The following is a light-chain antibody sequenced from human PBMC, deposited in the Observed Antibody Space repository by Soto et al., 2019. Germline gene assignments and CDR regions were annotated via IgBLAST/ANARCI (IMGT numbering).Light chain of an antibody. V-gene: IGKV1-33*01. Sequence: DIQMTQSPSSLSASVGDRVTITCQASQAISNYLNWYQQKPGKAPKLLIYDASNLETGVPSRFSGSGSGTDFTFTITSLQPEAIATYYCQQYDNLPTFGQGTKLEIK. J-gene: IGKJ2*01. CDR2: DAS. CDR3: QQYDNLPT. CDR1: QAISNY.